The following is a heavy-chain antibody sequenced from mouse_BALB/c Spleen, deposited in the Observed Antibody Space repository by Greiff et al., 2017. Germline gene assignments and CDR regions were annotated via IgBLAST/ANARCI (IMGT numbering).Heavy chain of an antibody. CDR1: GFNIKDTY. J-gene: IGHJ2*01. D-gene: IGHD2-1*01. V-gene: IGHV14-3*02. CDR3: AYPLYGNYFEY. Sequence: EVKLQESGAELVKPGASVKLSCTASGFNIKDTYMHWVKQRPEQGLEWIGRIDPANGNTKYDPKFQGKATITADTSSNTAYLQLSSLTSEDTAVYYCAYPLYGNYFEYWGEGTTLTVSS. CDR2: IDPANGNT.